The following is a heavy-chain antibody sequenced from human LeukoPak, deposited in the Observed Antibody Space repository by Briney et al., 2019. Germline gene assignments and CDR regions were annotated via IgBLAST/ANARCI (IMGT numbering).Heavy chain of an antibody. D-gene: IGHD3/OR15-3a*01. CDR1: GTIFSTNY. Sequence: GGSLRLSCVGSGTIFSTNYMHWVRQAPGKGLQSVSFPYMNDNTYYSDSVKGRFTISRDSSKKTLYLQMSSLRAEDTAVYYCVREDLGIEYWGQGTLVTVS. J-gene: IGHJ4*02. CDR2: PYMNDNT. V-gene: IGHV3-53*01. CDR3: VREDLGIEY.